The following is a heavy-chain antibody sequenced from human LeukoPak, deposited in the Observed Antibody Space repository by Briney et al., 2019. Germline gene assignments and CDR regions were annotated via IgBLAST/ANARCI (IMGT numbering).Heavy chain of an antibody. Sequence: SETLSLTCAVYGGSFSGYYWSWIRQPPGKGLEWIGEINHSGSTNYNPSLKSRVTISVDTSKNQFSLKLSSLTAADTAVYYCAREVAAGNYYYYYMDVWGKGTTVTVSS. CDR3: AREVAAGNYYYYYMDV. CDR1: GGSFSGYY. D-gene: IGHD6-13*01. CDR2: INHSGST. J-gene: IGHJ6*03. V-gene: IGHV4-34*01.